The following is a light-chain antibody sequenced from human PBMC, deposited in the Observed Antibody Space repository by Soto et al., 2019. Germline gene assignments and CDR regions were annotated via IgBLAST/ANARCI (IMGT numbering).Light chain of an antibody. Sequence: QSVLTQPPSASGSPGQSVTISCTGTSSDVGGYDYVSWYQHHPGEAPKLMIYEVSKRPSGVPDRFSGSKYGHTASLTVSGLQAEDEADYFCCSYAGSNNYYVFGTGTKVTVL. V-gene: IGLV2-8*01. J-gene: IGLJ1*01. CDR2: EVS. CDR1: SSDVGGYDY. CDR3: CSYAGSNNYYV.